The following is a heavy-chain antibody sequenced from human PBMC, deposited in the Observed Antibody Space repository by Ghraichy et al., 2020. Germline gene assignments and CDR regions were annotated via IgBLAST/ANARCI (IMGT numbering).Heavy chain of an antibody. V-gene: IGHV4-31*03. CDR2: IYYSGST. CDR3: ARDLEYADLPE. CDR1: NGSISSGGYY. Sequence: SETLSLTCTVSNGSISSGGYYWSWIRQHPGKGLEWIGYIYYSGSTYYNPSLKSRVSISIDTSKKHFSLKLSTVTAADTAVYYCARDLEYADLPEWGRGTLVTVSS. D-gene: IGHD4-17*01. J-gene: IGHJ4*02.